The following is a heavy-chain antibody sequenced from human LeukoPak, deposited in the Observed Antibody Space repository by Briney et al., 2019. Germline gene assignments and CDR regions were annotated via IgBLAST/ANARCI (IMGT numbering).Heavy chain of an antibody. D-gene: IGHD3-22*01. V-gene: IGHV3-23*01. CDR1: GFTFSNYA. CDR2: ISSSGGTT. CDR3: ARGSTYYDSSGQVPFDY. Sequence: PGGSLRLSCAASGFTFSNYAMSWVRQAPGKGLEWVSFISSSGGTTYYADSVKGRFTISRDNGKSTLYLQMNSLRAEDTAVYYCARGSTYYDSSGQVPFDYWGQGTLVTVSS. J-gene: IGHJ4*02.